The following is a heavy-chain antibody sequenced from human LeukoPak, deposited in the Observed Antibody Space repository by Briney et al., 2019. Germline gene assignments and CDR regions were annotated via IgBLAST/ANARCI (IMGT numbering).Heavy chain of an antibody. CDR3: ARGGPMIYDAFDI. J-gene: IGHJ3*02. D-gene: IGHD3-22*01. V-gene: IGHV1-3*01. Sequence: ASVKVSCKASGYTFTSYAMHWVRQAPGQRLEWMGWINAGNGNTKYSQKFQGRVTITRDTSASTAYMELSSLRSEDTAVYYCARGGPMIYDAFDIWGQGTMVTVSS. CDR2: INAGNGNT. CDR1: GYTFTSYA.